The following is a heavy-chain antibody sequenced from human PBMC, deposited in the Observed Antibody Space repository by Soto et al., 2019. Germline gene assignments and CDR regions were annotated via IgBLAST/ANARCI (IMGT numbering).Heavy chain of an antibody. J-gene: IGHJ5*02. D-gene: IGHD3-3*01. V-gene: IGHV3-9*01. CDR2: ITWDSGTI. Sequence: EVHLVESGGGLVQPGRSLRLSCAASGFAFDDYAMHWVRQAPGKGLEWVSTITWDSGTIDYADSVKGRFTISRDNAKNSRYLQMNSLRGEDTALYYCAKDIERYDFCSGYQAWGQGTLVTVSS. CDR1: GFAFDDYA. CDR3: AKDIERYDFCSGYQA.